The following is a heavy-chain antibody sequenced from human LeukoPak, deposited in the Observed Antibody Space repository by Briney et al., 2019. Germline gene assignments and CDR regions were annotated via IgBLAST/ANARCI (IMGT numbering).Heavy chain of an antibody. D-gene: IGHD2-2*01. J-gene: IGHJ4*02. V-gene: IGHV3-11*04. CDR3: ARDEIVVVPAAFDY. Sequence: GGSLRLSCAAAGFTFSDYYMSWIRQAPGKGLEWASYISSSGSTMYYADSVKGRFTISRDNAKNSLYLQMNSLRAEDTAVYYCARDEIVVVPAAFDYWGQGTLVTVSS. CDR2: ISSSGSTM. CDR1: GFTFSDYY.